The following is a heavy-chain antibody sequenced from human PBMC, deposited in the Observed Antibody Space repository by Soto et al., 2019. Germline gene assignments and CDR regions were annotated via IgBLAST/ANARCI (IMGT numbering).Heavy chain of an antibody. CDR2: IHPGESDT. V-gene: IGHV5-51*01. CDR1: GYSFTTYW. CDR3: ATAMDI. Sequence: GESLKISCQSCGYSFTTYWIAWVRQMPGKGLELMGSIHPGESDTRYSPSFQGQVTISADRSITNAYLQWSSLKASDTAMYFCATAMDIWGQGTTVNVSS. J-gene: IGHJ6*02.